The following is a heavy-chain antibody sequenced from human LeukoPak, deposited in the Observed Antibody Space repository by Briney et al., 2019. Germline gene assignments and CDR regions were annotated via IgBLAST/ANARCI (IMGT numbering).Heavy chain of an antibody. CDR3: ARVIAVVRGGGLSYYYAMDV. Sequence: GGSLRLSCAASGFTFISYSMTWIRQAPGKGLEWVSYINSGSSTMYYADSVKGRFTISRDNGKTSLYLQMNSLRDEDTAVYYCARVIAVVRGGGLSYYYAMDVWGQGTTVTVSS. D-gene: IGHD3-10*01. CDR2: INSGSSTM. J-gene: IGHJ6*02. CDR1: GFTFISYS. V-gene: IGHV3-48*02.